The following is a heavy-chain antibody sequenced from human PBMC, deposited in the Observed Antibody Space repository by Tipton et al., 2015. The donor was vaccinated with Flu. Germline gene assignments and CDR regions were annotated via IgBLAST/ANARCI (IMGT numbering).Heavy chain of an antibody. CDR3: ARDCSAAAAGIFYMSRKNYGMDV. CDR1: GGSFSGYY. Sequence: TLSLTCAVYGGSFSGYYWSWIRQPPGKGLEWIGEINHSGSTNYNPSLKSRVTISVDTSKNQFSLKLSSVTAADTAVYYCARDCSAAAAGIFYMSRKNYGMDVWGQGTTVTVSS. J-gene: IGHJ6*02. V-gene: IGHV4-34*01. D-gene: IGHD6-13*01. CDR2: INHSGST.